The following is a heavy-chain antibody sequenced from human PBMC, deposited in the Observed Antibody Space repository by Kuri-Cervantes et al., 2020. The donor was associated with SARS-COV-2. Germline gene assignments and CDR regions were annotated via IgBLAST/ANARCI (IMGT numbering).Heavy chain of an antibody. V-gene: IGHV4-39*01. CDR1: GGSISSSTYF. CDR3: ARIHGDYYYYMDV. D-gene: IGHD5-18*01. Sequence: ESLKISCTVSGGSISSSTYFWGWIRQPPGKGLEWIGTISYRANTYYNPSLRSRITMDVDTSKNQFSLNLNSVAAADTAVYYCARIHGDYYYYMDVWGKGTTVTVSS. CDR2: ISYRANT. J-gene: IGHJ6*03.